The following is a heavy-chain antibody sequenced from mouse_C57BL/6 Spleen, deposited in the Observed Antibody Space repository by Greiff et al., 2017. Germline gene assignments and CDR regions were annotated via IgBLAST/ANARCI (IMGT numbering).Heavy chain of an antibody. CDR3: ARSRIYYDYEGFAY. J-gene: IGHJ3*01. D-gene: IGHD2-4*01. CDR2: MNPSSGYT. Sequence: QVQLQQSGAELARPGASVKMSCTASGYTFTSYTLHWVKQRPGQGLEWIGYMNPSSGYTKYNQKFKDKATWTADKSSSTAYMQLSSLTSEDSAVNYCARSRIYYDYEGFAYWGQGTLVTVSA. CDR1: GYTFTSYT. V-gene: IGHV1-4*01.